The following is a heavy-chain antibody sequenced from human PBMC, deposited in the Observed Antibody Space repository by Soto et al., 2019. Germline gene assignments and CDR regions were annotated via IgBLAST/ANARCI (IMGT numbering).Heavy chain of an antibody. Sequence: EGQLLESGGGLVQPGGSLRLSCAGCGVYAMSWVRQAPGKGLEWVSAINAGGGSTFYADSVKGRFTISRDNSKNTLYLQMNSLRVEDTAVYYCAKIWVEGNEHDSWGQGTLVTVSS. CDR2: INAGGGST. J-gene: IGHJ4*02. CDR3: AKIWVEGNEHDS. V-gene: IGHV3-23*01. CDR1: GVYA. D-gene: IGHD3-16*01.